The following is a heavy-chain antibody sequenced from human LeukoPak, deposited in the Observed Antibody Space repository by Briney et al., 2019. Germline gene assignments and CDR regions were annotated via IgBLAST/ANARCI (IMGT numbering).Heavy chain of an antibody. J-gene: IGHJ4*02. CDR3: ARDSSGGPLFDY. D-gene: IGHD3-22*01. CDR2: TYYRSKWNY. V-gene: IGHV6-1*01. Sequence: SQTLSLTCAISGDSVSSNSAAWHWIRQSPSRGLEWLGRTYYRSKWNYDYAISVKNRITINPDTSKNQLSLQLNSVTPEDTAVYYCARDSSGGPLFDYWGQGTLVTVSS. CDR1: GDSVSSNSAA.